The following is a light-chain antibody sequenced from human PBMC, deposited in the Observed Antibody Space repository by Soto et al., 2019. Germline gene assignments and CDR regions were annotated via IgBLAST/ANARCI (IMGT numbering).Light chain of an antibody. V-gene: IGKV3-20*01. CDR2: GAS. CDR1: QSVSSSY. Sequence: IVLTQSPGTLSLSPGERATLSCRASQSVSSSYLAWYQQKPGQAPRLLISGASSRAADIPDRFSGSGSGTDFTLTISRLEPEDFAVYYCQQYGSSGTFGQGTKVDIK. J-gene: IGKJ1*01. CDR3: QQYGSSGT.